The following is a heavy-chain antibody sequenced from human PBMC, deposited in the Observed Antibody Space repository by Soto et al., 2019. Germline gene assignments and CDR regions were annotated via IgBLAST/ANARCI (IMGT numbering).Heavy chain of an antibody. J-gene: IGHJ6*02. D-gene: IGHD1-1*01. Sequence: SETLSLTCAVYGGSFSGYYWSWIRQPPGKGLEWIGEINHSGSTNYNPSLKSRVTISVDTSKNQFSLKLSSVTAADTAVYYCARGPYLPEQPYYYYGMDVWGQGTTVTVSS. V-gene: IGHV4-34*01. CDR2: INHSGST. CDR3: ARGPYLPEQPYYYYGMDV. CDR1: GGSFSGYY.